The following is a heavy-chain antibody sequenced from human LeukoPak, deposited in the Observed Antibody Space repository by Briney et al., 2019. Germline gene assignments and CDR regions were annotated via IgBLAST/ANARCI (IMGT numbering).Heavy chain of an antibody. CDR1: GGSISSYY. V-gene: IGHV4-59*12. D-gene: IGHD3-10*01. CDR2: IYYSGST. J-gene: IGHJ4*02. Sequence: SETLSLTCTVSGGSISSYYWSWIRQPPGKGLEWIGYIYYSGSTNYNPSLKSRVTISVDTSKNQFSPKLSSVTAADTAVYYCARVTPYYYGSGSYSFPLDYWGQGTLVTVSS. CDR3: ARVTPYYYGSGSYSFPLDY.